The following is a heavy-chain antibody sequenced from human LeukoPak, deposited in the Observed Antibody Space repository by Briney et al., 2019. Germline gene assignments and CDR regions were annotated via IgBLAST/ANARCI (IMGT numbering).Heavy chain of an antibody. CDR1: AYTFTSYG. CDR3: ARDPGGWFGESVDY. CDR2: ISAYNGNT. D-gene: IGHD3-10*01. Sequence: ASVKVSCKASAYTFTSYGISWVRQAPGQGLEWMGWISAYNGNTNYAQKLQGRVTMTTDTSTSTAYMELRSLRSDDTAVYYCARDPGGWFGESVDYWGQGTLVTVSS. J-gene: IGHJ4*02. V-gene: IGHV1-18*01.